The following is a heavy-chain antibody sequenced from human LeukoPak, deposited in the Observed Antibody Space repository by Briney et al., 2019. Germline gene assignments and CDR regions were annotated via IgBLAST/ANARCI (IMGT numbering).Heavy chain of an antibody. V-gene: IGHV1-2*02. CDR3: AREADLDSSSWYGMTFDI. Sequence: ASVKVSCKASGYTFTGYYMHWVRQAPGQGLEWMGWINPNSGGTNYAQKFQGRVTITRDTSISTAYMELSRLRSDDTAVYYCAREADLDSSSWYGMTFDIWGQGTMVTVSS. J-gene: IGHJ3*02. CDR2: INPNSGGT. D-gene: IGHD6-13*01. CDR1: GYTFTGYY.